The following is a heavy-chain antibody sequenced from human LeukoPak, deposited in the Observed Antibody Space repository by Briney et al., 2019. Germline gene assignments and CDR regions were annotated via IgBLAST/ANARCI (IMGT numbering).Heavy chain of an antibody. Sequence: GTSVKVSCKASGFTFTSSAVQWVRQARGQRLEWIGWIVVGSGNTNYAQKFQERVTITRDMSTSTAYMELRSLRSDDTAVYYCARKGGSWYSRYYFDYWGQGTLVTVSS. CDR1: GFTFTSSA. CDR2: IVVGSGNT. D-gene: IGHD6-13*01. V-gene: IGHV1-58*01. CDR3: ARKGGSWYSRYYFDY. J-gene: IGHJ4*02.